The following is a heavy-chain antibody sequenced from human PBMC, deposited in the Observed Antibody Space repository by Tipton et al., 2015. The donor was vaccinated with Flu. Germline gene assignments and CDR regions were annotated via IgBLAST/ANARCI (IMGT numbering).Heavy chain of an antibody. D-gene: IGHD4-11*01. Sequence: TLSLTCSVSGDSIASDYYWGWIRQPPGKGLEWIGNFHHTGSGYYNPSLKSRVTISIARSKNQFSLRLTSVTAADTAVYYCARRDYGNYVSEPKNWFDSWGQGTLVTVSS. V-gene: IGHV4-38-2*01. CDR2: FHHTGSG. J-gene: IGHJ5*01. CDR3: ARRDYGNYVSEPKNWFDS. CDR1: GDSIASDYY.